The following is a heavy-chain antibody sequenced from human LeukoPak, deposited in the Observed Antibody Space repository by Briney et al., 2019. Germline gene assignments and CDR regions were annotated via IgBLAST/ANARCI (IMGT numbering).Heavy chain of an antibody. Sequence: GGSLRLSCAASGFTFSNYEMNWVRQAPGKGLEWVSYISSSGSTIYYADSVKGRFTISRDNAKNSLYLQMNSLRAEDTAVYYCARDKLVIRAFDIWGQGTMVTVSS. D-gene: IGHD3-9*01. V-gene: IGHV3-48*03. CDR3: ARDKLVIRAFDI. CDR1: GFTFSNYE. CDR2: ISSSGSTI. J-gene: IGHJ3*02.